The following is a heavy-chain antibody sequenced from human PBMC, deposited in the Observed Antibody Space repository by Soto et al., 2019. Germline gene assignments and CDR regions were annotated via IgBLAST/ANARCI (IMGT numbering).Heavy chain of an antibody. Sequence: QVQLVESGGGVVQPGRSLRLSCAASGFTFSSYAMHWVRQAPGKGLEWVAVISYDGSNKYYADSVKGRFTISRDNSKSTLYLQMNSLRAEDTAVYYCARADLGYCSGGSCARGAFDIWGQGTMVTVSS. V-gene: IGHV3-30-3*01. CDR2: ISYDGSNK. J-gene: IGHJ3*02. CDR3: ARADLGYCSGGSCARGAFDI. D-gene: IGHD2-15*01. CDR1: GFTFSSYA.